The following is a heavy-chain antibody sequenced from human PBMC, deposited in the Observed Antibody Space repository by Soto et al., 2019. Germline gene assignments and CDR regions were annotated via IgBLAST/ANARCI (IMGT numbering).Heavy chain of an antibody. D-gene: IGHD3-10*01. CDR3: ARLTDPYIIFDF. Sequence: ESGPTLVNPTQTLTLTCTFSGFSLSTSEVGVGWIRQPPGKALELLGIIYWDDDKRYSPLLNKRLTITKDTSKNQVVLTMTNMDSVDTGTYYCARLTDPYIIFDFWGQGTQVTVSS. J-gene: IGHJ4*02. V-gene: IGHV2-5*02. CDR1: GFSLSTSEVG. CDR2: IYWDDDK.